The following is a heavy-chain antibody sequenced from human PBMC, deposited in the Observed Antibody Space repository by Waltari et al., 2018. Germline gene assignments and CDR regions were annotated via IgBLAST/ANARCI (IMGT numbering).Heavy chain of an antibody. Sequence: QVQLQQWGAGLLKPSETLSLTCAVYGGFFSGYYWSWIRQPPGKGLGWIGEINHSGSTNYNPSLKSRVTISVDTSKNQFSLKLSSVTAADTAVYYCARGYCSSTSCYSHYYYYYMDVWGKGTTVTVSS. V-gene: IGHV4-34*01. D-gene: IGHD2-2*02. CDR2: INHSGST. J-gene: IGHJ6*03. CDR1: GGFFSGYY. CDR3: ARGYCSSTSCYSHYYYYYMDV.